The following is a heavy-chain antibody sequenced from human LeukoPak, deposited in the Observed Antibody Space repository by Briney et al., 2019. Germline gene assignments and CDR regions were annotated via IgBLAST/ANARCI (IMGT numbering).Heavy chain of an antibody. CDR1: GVSISSGGYY. D-gene: IGHD2-2*01. V-gene: IGHV4-31*03. Sequence: SETLSLTCTVSGVSISSGGYYWTWIRQHPGKGLEWIGYMYYTGSTDYNPSLKSRLTISLDTSKNQFSLKLSSVTAADTAVYYCARTSSTSFRSYFDFWGQGTQVTVSS. J-gene: IGHJ4*02. CDR2: MYYTGST. CDR3: ARTSSTSFRSYFDF.